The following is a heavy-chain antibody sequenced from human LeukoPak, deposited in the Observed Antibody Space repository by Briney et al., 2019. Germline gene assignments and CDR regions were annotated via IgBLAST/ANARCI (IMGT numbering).Heavy chain of an antibody. CDR1: GYSISSGYY. CDR3: ARPNQEYYFDY. CDR2: IYHSGST. J-gene: IGHJ4*02. D-gene: IGHD1-14*01. V-gene: IGHV4-38-2*02. Sequence: SETLSLTCTVSGYSISSGYYWGWIRPPPGKGLEWIGSIYHSGSTYYNPSLKSRVTISVDTSKNQFSLKLSSVTAADTAVYYCARPNQEYYFDYWGQGTLVTVSS.